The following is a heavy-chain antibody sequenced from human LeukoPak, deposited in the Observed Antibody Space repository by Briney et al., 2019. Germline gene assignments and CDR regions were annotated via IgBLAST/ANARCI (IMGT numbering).Heavy chain of an antibody. CDR3: GRGPLAAWGNY. CDR2: ISYDGSNK. CDR1: GFTFSSYA. V-gene: IGHV3-30*04. Sequence: GGSLRLSCADSGFTFSSYAMHWVRQAPGKGLEWVAVISYDGSNKYYADSVKGRFTISRDNSKNTLYLQMNSLRAVDTAVYYFGRGPLAAWGNYGAREPRVTVSS. D-gene: IGHD6-19*01. J-gene: IGHJ4*02.